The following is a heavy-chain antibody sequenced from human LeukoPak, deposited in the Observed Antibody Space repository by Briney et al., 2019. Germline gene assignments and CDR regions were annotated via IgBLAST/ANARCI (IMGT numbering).Heavy chain of an antibody. CDR3: AGDDRYGDFHLV. CDR2: IYTSGST. V-gene: IGHV4-61*02. J-gene: IGHJ6*04. D-gene: IGHD4-17*01. CDR1: GGSISSGSYY. Sequence: SQTLSLTCTVSGGSISSGSYYWSWIRQPAGKGLEWIGRIYTSGSTNYNPSLKSRVTISVDTSKNQFSLKLSSVTAADTAVYYCAGDDRYGDFHLVWGKGTTVTVSS.